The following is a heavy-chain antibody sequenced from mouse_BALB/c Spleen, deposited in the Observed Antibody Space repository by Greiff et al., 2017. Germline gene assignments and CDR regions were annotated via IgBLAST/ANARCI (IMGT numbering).Heavy chain of an antibody. CDR1: GFTFSDYY. D-gene: IGHD1-1*01. Sequence: EVMLVESGGGLVKPGGSLKLSCAASGFTFSDYYMYWVRQTPEKRLEWVATISDGGSYTYYPDSVKGRFTISRDNAKNNLYLQMSSLKSEDTAMYYCARGGTTVVAYLDYWGQGTTLTVSS. V-gene: IGHV5-4*02. CDR2: ISDGGSYT. J-gene: IGHJ2*01. CDR3: ARGGTTVVAYLDY.